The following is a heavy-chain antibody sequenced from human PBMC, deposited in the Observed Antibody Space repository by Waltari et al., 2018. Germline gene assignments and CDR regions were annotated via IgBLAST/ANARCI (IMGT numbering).Heavy chain of an antibody. CDR3: ASRWELHDAFDI. CDR2: INHSGST. V-gene: IGHV4-34*01. CDR1: GGSFSGYY. Sequence: QVQLQQWGAGLLKPSETLSLTCAVYGGSFSGYYWSWIRQPPGKGLEWIGEINHSGSTNYNPSLKSRVTISVDTSKNQFSLKLSSVTAADTAVYYCASRWELHDAFDIWGQGTMVTVSS. J-gene: IGHJ3*02. D-gene: IGHD1-26*01.